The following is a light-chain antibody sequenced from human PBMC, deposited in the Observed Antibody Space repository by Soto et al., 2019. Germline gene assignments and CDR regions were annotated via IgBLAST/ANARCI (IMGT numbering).Light chain of an antibody. CDR3: QQYNSYSLRT. Sequence: DMQMTQSPSSLSASVGDTITITCRARQSIGHFLNWYQLKPGKVPKLLIYDASSLESGVPSRFSGSGSGTEFTLTISSLQPDDFATYYCQQYNSYSLRTFGQGTKVDIK. J-gene: IGKJ1*01. V-gene: IGKV1-5*01. CDR1: QSIGHF. CDR2: DAS.